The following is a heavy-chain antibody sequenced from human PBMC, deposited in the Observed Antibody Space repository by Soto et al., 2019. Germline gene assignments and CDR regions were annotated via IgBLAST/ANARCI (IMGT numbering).Heavy chain of an antibody. CDR2: IKQDGSEK. J-gene: IGHJ2*01. V-gene: IGHV3-7*04. Sequence: EVQLVESGGGLVQPGGSLRLSCAASGFTFSSYWMSWVRQAPGKGLEWVAYIKQDGSEKYYVDSVKGRFTISRENAKNSLYLQMNSLRAEDTAVYYCARDGAAPTVTPFDLWGRGTLVTVSS. CDR1: GFTFSSYW. D-gene: IGHD4-17*01. CDR3: ARDGAAPTVTPFDL.